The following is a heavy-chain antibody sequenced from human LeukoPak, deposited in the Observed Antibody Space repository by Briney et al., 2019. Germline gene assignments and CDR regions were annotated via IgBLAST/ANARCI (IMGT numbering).Heavy chain of an antibody. J-gene: IGHJ5*02. V-gene: IGHV3-66*01. CDR1: GFTVNNEY. Sequence: TGGFLRLSCAASGFTVNNEYMYWVRQAPGRGLECVSLIYADGRTSYADPAKGRFTISRDNSRNTLDLQMDSLRAEDTAVYFFVRSVLSWGQGTGVTGSS. CDR3: VRSVLS. D-gene: IGHD4/OR15-4a*01. CDR2: IYADGRT.